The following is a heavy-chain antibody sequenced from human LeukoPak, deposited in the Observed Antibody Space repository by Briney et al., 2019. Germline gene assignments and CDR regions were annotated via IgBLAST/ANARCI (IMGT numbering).Heavy chain of an antibody. CDR3: AGRGSSYGSSLIDS. Sequence: GGSLRLSRAASGFTVSSNYMSWVRQAPGKGLEWVSVIYSGGRTYYADSVKGRFTISRDNSKNTLYLQMNSLRAEDTAVYYCAGRGSSYGSSLIDSWGQGTLVTVSS. CDR2: IYSGGRT. D-gene: IGHD5-18*01. J-gene: IGHJ4*02. V-gene: IGHV3-53*01. CDR1: GFTVSSNY.